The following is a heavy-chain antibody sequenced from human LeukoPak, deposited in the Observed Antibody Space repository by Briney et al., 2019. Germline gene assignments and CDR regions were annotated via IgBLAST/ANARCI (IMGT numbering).Heavy chain of an antibody. V-gene: IGHV4-31*03. CDR3: ARQQWLEQDAFDI. CDR2: IYYSGST. CDR1: GGSISSGGYY. J-gene: IGHJ3*02. Sequence: PSQTLSLTCTISGGSISSGGYYWSWIRQHPGKGLEWIGYIYYSGSTNYNPSLKSRVTISVDTSKNQFSLKVSSVTAADTAVYYCARQQWLEQDAFDIWGQGTMVTVSS. D-gene: IGHD6-19*01.